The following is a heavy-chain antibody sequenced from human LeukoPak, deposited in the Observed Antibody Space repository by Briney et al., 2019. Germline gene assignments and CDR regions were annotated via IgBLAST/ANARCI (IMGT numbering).Heavy chain of an antibody. Sequence: SETLSLTCAVYGGSFSGYYWSWIRQPPGKGLEWIGEINHSGSTNYNPSLESRVTISVDTSKNQFSLKLSSVTAADTAVYYCARLAYGSSGYYYYYGMDVWGQGTTVTVSS. CDR2: INHSGST. CDR1: GGSFSGYY. V-gene: IGHV4-34*01. CDR3: ARLAYGSSGYYYYYGMDV. J-gene: IGHJ6*02. D-gene: IGHD3-22*01.